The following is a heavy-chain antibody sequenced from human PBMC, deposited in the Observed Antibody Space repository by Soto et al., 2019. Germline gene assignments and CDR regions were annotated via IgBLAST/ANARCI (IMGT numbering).Heavy chain of an antibody. CDR3: ANLGYSSGYYDY. Sequence: GGSLRLSCAASGFTFSSYGMHWVRQAPGKGLEWVAVISYDGSNKYYADSVKGRFTISRDNSKNTLYLQMNSLRAEDTAVYYCANLGYSSGYYDYWGQGTLVTSPQ. CDR1: GFTFSSYG. J-gene: IGHJ4*02. V-gene: IGHV3-30*18. D-gene: IGHD3-22*01. CDR2: ISYDGSNK.